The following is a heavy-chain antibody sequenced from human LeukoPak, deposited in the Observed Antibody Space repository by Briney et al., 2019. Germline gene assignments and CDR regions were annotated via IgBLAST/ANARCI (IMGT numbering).Heavy chain of an antibody. J-gene: IGHJ4*02. CDR2: ISSSSSTI. CDR3: ARVVGIAAAAQAPSIDY. V-gene: IGHV3-48*02. Sequence: PGGSLRLSCAASGFTFSSYSMNWVRQAPGKGLEWVSYISSSSSTIYYADSVKGRFTISRDNAKNSLYLQMNSLRDEDTAVYYCARVVGIAAAAQAPSIDYWGQGTLVTVSS. D-gene: IGHD6-13*01. CDR1: GFTFSSYS.